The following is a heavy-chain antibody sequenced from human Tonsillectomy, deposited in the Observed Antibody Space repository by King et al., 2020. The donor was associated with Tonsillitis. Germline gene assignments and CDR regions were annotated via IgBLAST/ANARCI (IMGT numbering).Heavy chain of an antibody. J-gene: IGHJ4*02. D-gene: IGHD3-16*01. Sequence: QLVQSGAEVKKPGASVKVSCKASGYTFTSYDINWVRQTTGQGLEWVGWMNPNSGDTGYAQKFQGRVTMTRSTSISTAYMELSSLRSEDTAVYYCARGTQYVWGLGGDYWGQGTLVTVSS. CDR1: GYTFTSYD. V-gene: IGHV1-8*01. CDR2: MNPNSGDT. CDR3: ARGTQYVWGLGGDY.